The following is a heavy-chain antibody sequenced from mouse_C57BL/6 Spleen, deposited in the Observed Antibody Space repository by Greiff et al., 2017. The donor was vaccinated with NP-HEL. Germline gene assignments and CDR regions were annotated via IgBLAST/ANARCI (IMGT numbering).Heavy chain of an antibody. J-gene: IGHJ2*01. CDR2: INPSNGGT. D-gene: IGHD1-3*01. Sequence: QVQLKQPGTELVKPGASVKLSCKASGYTFTSYWMHWVKQRPGQGLEWIGNINPSNGGTNYNEKFKSKATLTVDKSSSTAYMQLSSLTSEDSAVYYCARLRGNSYYFDYWGQGTTLTVSS. CDR3: ARLRGNSYYFDY. CDR1: GYTFTSYW. V-gene: IGHV1-53*01.